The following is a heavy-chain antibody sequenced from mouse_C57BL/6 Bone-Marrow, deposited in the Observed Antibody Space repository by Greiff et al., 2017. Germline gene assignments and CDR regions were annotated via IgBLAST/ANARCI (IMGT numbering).Heavy chain of an antibody. Sequence: VMLVESRAELARPGASVKLSCKASGYTFTSYGISWVKQRTGQGLEWIGEIYPRSGNTYYNEKFKGKATLTADKSSSTACMELRSLTSEDSAVYFCSYDYPSWFAYWGQGTLVTVSA. D-gene: IGHD2-4*01. J-gene: IGHJ3*01. V-gene: IGHV1-81*01. CDR3: SYDYPSWFAY. CDR2: IYPRSGNT. CDR1: GYTFTSYG.